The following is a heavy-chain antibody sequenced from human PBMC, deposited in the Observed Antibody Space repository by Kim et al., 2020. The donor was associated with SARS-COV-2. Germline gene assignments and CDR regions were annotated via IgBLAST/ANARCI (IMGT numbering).Heavy chain of an antibody. J-gene: IGHJ4*02. CDR1: GFTFSSYS. CDR3: ARYDSSGYYIYYFDF. D-gene: IGHD3-22*01. CDR2: ISSISSYI. Sequence: GGSLRLSCAASGFTFSSYSMNWVRQAPGKGLEWVSSISSISSYIYYADSVKGRFTISRDNAKNSLYLQMNSLRAEDTAVYYCARYDSSGYYIYYFDFWGQGTLVTVSS. V-gene: IGHV3-21*01.